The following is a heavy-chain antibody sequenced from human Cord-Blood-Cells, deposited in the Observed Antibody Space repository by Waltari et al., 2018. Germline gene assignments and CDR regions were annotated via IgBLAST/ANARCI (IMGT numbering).Heavy chain of an antibody. V-gene: IGHV4-34*01. CDR2: INHSGST. CDR1: GGSFSGYY. D-gene: IGHD1-7*01. CDR3: ARYYGVTGTDYWYFDL. Sequence: QVQLQQWGAGLLKPSETLSLTCAVYGGSFSGYYWSWIRQPPGKGLEWIGEINHSGSTNTNPSLKSRVTISVDTAKNQFSLKLSSVTAADTAVYYCARYYGVTGTDYWYFDLWGRGTLVTVSS. J-gene: IGHJ2*01.